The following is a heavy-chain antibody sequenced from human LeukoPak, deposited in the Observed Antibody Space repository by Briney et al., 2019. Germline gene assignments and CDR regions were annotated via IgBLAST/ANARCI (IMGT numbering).Heavy chain of an antibody. Sequence: GGSLRLSCAASGFSFSNYWMSWVRQAPGKGLEWVANIKQDGSEKYYVDSVKGRFTISRDNAKNSLYLQMNSLRAEDTAVYYCTRDEGKPGDLFDYWGQGTLVAVSS. CDR3: TRDEGKPGDLFDY. V-gene: IGHV3-7*01. CDR1: GFSFSNYW. J-gene: IGHJ4*02. CDR2: IKQDGSEK. D-gene: IGHD4-17*01.